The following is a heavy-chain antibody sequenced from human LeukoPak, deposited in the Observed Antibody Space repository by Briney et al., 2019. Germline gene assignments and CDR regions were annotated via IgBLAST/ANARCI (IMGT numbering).Heavy chain of an antibody. CDR3: ARAFDGFDWPRPFDP. CDR1: GGTFSSYA. J-gene: IGHJ5*02. V-gene: IGHV1-69*13. D-gene: IGHD3-9*01. CDR2: IIPIFGTA. Sequence: GASVKVSCKASGGTFSSYAISWVRQAPGQGLEWMGGIIPIFGTANYAQKFQGRVTITADESTSTAYMELSSLRSEDTAVYYCARAFDGFDWPRPFDPWGQGTLVTVSS.